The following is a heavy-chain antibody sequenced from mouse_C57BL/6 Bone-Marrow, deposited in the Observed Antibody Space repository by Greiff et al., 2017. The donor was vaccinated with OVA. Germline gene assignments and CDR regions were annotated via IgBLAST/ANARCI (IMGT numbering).Heavy chain of an antibody. Sequence: DVKLLESGPGLVKPSQSLSLTCSVTGYSITSGYYWNWIRQFPGNKLEWMGYISYDGSNNYNPSLKNRISITRDTSKNQFFLKLNSVTTEDTATYYCARITTGPHWYFDVWGTGTTVTVSS. CDR1: GYSITSGYY. D-gene: IGHD2-4*01. CDR2: ISYDGSN. V-gene: IGHV3-6*01. CDR3: ARITTGPHWYFDV. J-gene: IGHJ1*03.